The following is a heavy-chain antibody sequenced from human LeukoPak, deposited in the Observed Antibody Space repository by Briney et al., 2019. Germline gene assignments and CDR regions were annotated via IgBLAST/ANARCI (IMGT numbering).Heavy chain of an antibody. D-gene: IGHD2-21*02. CDR2: ISYDGSNK. V-gene: IGHV3-30*04. J-gene: IGHJ4*02. CDR3: ARAVVTAIPVDY. CDR1: GFTFSSYA. Sequence: GGSLRLSCAASGFTFSSYAMHWVRQAPGKGLEWVAVISYDGSNKYYADSVKGRFTISRDNSKNTLYLQMNSLRAEDTAVYYCARAVVTAIPVDYWGQGTLVTVSP.